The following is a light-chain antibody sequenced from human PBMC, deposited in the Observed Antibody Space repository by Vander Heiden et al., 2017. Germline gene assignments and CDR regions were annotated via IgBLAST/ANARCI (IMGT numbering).Light chain of an antibody. Sequence: ILLPQSPGTLSVSPGETATLSCRARQSVSTNLAWYQQKPGQAPRLLIYGAVNRATGVPDRFRGSGIGTEFTLTISSLQSEDFAVHYCQQYNDWPPVTFGPGTKVDVK. CDR2: GAV. V-gene: IGKV3-15*01. CDR1: QSVSTN. J-gene: IGKJ3*01. CDR3: QQYNDWPPVT.